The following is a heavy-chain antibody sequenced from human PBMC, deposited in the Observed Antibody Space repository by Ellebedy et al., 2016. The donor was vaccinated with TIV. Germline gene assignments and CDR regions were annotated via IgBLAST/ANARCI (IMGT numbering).Heavy chain of an antibody. J-gene: IGHJ4*02. CDR1: GFTFKNYW. D-gene: IGHD3-16*01. CDR2: IHQDGSDK. V-gene: IGHV3-7*03. CDR3: AQRGADY. Sequence: GESLKISCAASGFTFKNYWMTWVRQAPGKGLEWVASIHQDGSDKHYVDSVKGRFTISRDNAKKSLYLQMNSLRAEDTAVYYCAQRGADYWGQGTPVTVSS.